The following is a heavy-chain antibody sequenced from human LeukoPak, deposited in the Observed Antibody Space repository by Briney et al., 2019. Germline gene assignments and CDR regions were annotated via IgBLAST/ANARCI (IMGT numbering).Heavy chain of an antibody. J-gene: IGHJ3*02. CDR3: ARVWDVGYSYGPFDI. V-gene: IGHV4-61*02. D-gene: IGHD5-18*01. Sequence: SQTLSLTCTVSGGSISSGSYYWSWIRQPAGKGLEWIGRIYTSGSTNYNPSLKSRVTISVDTSKNQFSLKLSSVTAADTAVDYCARVWDVGYSYGPFDIWGQGTMVTLSS. CDR1: GGSISSGSYY. CDR2: IYTSGST.